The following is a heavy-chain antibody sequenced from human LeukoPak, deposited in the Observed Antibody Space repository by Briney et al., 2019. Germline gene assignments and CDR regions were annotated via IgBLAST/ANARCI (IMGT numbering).Heavy chain of an antibody. V-gene: IGHV3-30*04. CDR2: ISYDGSTK. CDR1: GFTFTNYP. Sequence: QAGGSLRLSCAASGFTFTNYPIHWVRQAPGRGLEWVTVISYDGSTKYYADSVKGRFTISRDNSKNTLYLQMNSLRAEDTAVYYCARVESSDYGDYPYYYYMDVWGKGTTVTISS. D-gene: IGHD4-17*01. CDR3: ARVESSDYGDYPYYYYMDV. J-gene: IGHJ6*03.